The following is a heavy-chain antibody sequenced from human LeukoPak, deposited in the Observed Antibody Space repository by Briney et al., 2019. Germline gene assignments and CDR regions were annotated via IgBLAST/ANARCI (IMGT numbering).Heavy chain of an antibody. CDR3: ARLPYDILTGYSLYYFDY. V-gene: IGHV4-34*01. CDR1: GGSFSGYY. D-gene: IGHD3-9*01. J-gene: IGHJ4*02. Sequence: SETLSLTCVVYGGSFSGYYWSWLRQPPGKGLEWIGEIYHSGSTNYNPSLKSRVTISVDKSKNQFSLKLSSVTAADTAVYYCARLPYDILTGYSLYYFDYWGQGTLVTVSS. CDR2: IYHSGST.